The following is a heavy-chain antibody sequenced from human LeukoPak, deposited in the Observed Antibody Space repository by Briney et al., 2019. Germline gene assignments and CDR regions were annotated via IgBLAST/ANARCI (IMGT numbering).Heavy chain of an antibody. CDR3: ATPAYCSSASCYAGTEYFQH. Sequence: GGSLRLSCAASGFTSSSYAMSWVRQAPGKGPEWVSAISGSGASTYYADSVKGRFTISRDNSKNTLYLQMHSLRAEDTALYYCATPAYCSSASCYAGTEYFQHWGQGTLVTVSS. D-gene: IGHD2-2*01. J-gene: IGHJ1*01. CDR1: GFTSSSYA. CDR2: ISGSGAST. V-gene: IGHV3-23*01.